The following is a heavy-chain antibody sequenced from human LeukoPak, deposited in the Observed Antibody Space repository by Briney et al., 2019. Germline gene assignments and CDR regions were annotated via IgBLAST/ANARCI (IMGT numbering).Heavy chain of an antibody. D-gene: IGHD3-22*01. CDR1: GYTFTSYG. V-gene: IGHV1-18*01. Sequence: GASVKVSCKASGYTFTSYGISWVRQAPGQGLEWMGWISAYNGNTNYAQKLQGRVTMTWDTSTSTVYMELSSLRSEDTAVYYCARGGFAGFLPDSSGYYYSGWGQGTLVTVSS. CDR2: ISAYNGNT. CDR3: ARGGFAGFLPDSSGYYYSG. J-gene: IGHJ4*02.